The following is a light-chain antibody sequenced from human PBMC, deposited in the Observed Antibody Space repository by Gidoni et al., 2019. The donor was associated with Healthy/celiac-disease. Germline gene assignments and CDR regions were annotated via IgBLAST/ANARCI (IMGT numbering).Light chain of an antibody. Sequence: EIVLTKSPGTLSLSPGERATLSCRASQSVSSSYLAWYQQKPGQAPRLLIYGASSSATGIQERFSLVGSGTDFTLTISRLEPEDFAVYYCQQYGSSPFITFGQGTQLEIK. CDR1: QSVSSSY. CDR3: QQYGSSPFIT. V-gene: IGKV3-20*01. J-gene: IGKJ5*01. CDR2: GAS.